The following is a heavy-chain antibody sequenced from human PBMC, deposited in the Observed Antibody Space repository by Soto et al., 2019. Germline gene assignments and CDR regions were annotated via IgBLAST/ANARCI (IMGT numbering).Heavy chain of an antibody. Sequence: QDQLVQSGGEVKKPGASVKVSCQASGYTFSDYAINWVRQAPGQGLEWMGWISASTRNTDQAQNFQGRVIMTLDTSTNTAYMELRSLRSDDTAVYYCVRCYCSVGSCYACWHFDLWGRGTLVTVSS. D-gene: IGHD2-15*01. CDR2: ISASTRNT. J-gene: IGHJ2*01. CDR1: GYTFSDYA. V-gene: IGHV1-18*01. CDR3: VRCYCSVGSCYACWHFDL.